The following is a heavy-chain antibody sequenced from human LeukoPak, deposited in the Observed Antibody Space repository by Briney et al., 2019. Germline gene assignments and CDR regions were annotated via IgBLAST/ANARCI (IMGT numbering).Heavy chain of an antibody. Sequence: PSETLSLTCAAYGGSFSGYYWSWIRQPPGKGLEWIGEINHSGSTNYNPSLKSRVTISVDTSKNQFSLKLSSVTAADTAVYYCASGEDYYYYYMDVWGKGTTVTVSS. CDR2: INHSGST. CDR1: GGSFSGYY. CDR3: ASGEDYYYYYMDV. V-gene: IGHV4-34*01. J-gene: IGHJ6*03.